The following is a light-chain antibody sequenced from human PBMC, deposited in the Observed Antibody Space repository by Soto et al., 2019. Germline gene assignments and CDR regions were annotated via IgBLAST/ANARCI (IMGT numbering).Light chain of an antibody. V-gene: IGKV3-11*01. J-gene: IGKJ5*01. Sequence: EIVLTQSPATLSLSPGERATLSCRASQSVSSYLAWYQQKPGQAPRLLIYDASNRATGIPDRFSGSGSGTDFTLTISRLEPEDFAVYYCQKRSNWPSITFGQGTRLDI. CDR3: QKRSNWPSIT. CDR1: QSVSSY. CDR2: DAS.